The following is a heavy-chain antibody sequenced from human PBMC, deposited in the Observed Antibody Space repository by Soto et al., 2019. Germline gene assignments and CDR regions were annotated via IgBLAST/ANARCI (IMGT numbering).Heavy chain of an antibody. CDR2: VSGYNGEK. V-gene: IGHV1-18*01. CDR3: AREGLGIYYYNGMDV. D-gene: IGHD6-19*01. Sequence: ASVKVSCKASGYTFTKFGISWVRQAPGQGLEWKGWVSGYNGEKSYAQSLKGRETMTTNTSTTTAYMEQRNLRNDDTAFFYCAREGLGIYYYNGMDVWGQGTTVTVSS. CDR1: GYTFTKFG. J-gene: IGHJ6*02.